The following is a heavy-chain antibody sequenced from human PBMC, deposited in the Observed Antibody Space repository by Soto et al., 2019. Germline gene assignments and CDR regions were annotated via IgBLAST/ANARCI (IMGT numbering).Heavy chain of an antibody. CDR1: GVSISTYC. J-gene: IGHJ4*02. CDR2: IYSTGRT. V-gene: IGHV4-4*07. CDR3: AREAWPKYLDY. Sequence: QVQLHESGPGLVKPSQTLSLTCNVSGVSISTYCWTWIRQPPRKGLEWIGCIYSTGRTNYNPSLKSRVTLLLAISSHQVSLNLTSVTDTDSAVYFCAREAWPKYLDYWGQGLLVTVSS.